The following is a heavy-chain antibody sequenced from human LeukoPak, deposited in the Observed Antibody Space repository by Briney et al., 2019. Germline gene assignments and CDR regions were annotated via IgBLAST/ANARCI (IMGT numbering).Heavy chain of an antibody. CDR2: ISYDGSNK. D-gene: IGHD4-17*01. Sequence: GRSLGLSCAASGFTFSSYAMHWVRQAPGKGLEWVAVISYDGSNKYYADSVKGRFTISRDNSKNTLYLQMNSLRAEDTAVYYCARGGYGDYSSYYYGMDVWGQGTTVTVSS. V-gene: IGHV3-30-3*01. J-gene: IGHJ6*02. CDR3: ARGGYGDYSSYYYGMDV. CDR1: GFTFSSYA.